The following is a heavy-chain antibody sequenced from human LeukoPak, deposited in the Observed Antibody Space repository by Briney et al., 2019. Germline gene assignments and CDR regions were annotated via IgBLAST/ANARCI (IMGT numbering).Heavy chain of an antibody. CDR3: ASRKIDYYMDV. CDR1: GFTFSSYA. CDR2: ISYDGSNK. D-gene: IGHD3-22*01. V-gene: IGHV3-30-3*01. J-gene: IGHJ6*03. Sequence: GGSLRLPCAASGFTFSSYAMHWVRQAPGKGLEWVAVISYDGSNKYYADSVKGRFTISRDNAKNSLYLQMNSLRAEDTAVYYCASRKIDYYMDVWGKGTTVTVSS.